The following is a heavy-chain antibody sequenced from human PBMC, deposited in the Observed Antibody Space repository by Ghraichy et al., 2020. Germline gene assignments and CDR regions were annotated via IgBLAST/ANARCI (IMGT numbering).Heavy chain of an antibody. CDR3: ARDGGSGYARWYFDL. CDR1: GFTFSDHY. D-gene: IGHD3-22*01. J-gene: IGHJ2*01. Sequence: GGSLRLSCAASGFTFSDHYMDWVRQAPGKGLEWVGRTRNKANSYTTEYAASVKGRFTISRDDSKNSLYLQMNSLKTEDTAVYYCARDGGSGYARWYFDLWGRGTLVTVSS. V-gene: IGHV3-72*01. CDR2: TRNKANSYTT.